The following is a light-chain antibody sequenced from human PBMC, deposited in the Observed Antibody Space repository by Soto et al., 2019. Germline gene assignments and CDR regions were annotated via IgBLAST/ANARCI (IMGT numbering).Light chain of an antibody. CDR1: SSDVGGYDY. Sequence: QSALTRPASVSGSPGQSITISCTGTSSDVGGYDYVSWYQQRPGKAPKLIIYEVSNRPSGVSNRFSASKSGNTASLTISGLQAEDEADYYCSSYTISTLPMFGGGTQLTVL. V-gene: IGLV2-14*01. J-gene: IGLJ7*01. CDR3: SSYTISTLPM. CDR2: EVS.